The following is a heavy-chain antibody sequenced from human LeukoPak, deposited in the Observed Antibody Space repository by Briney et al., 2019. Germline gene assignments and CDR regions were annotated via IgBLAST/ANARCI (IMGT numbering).Heavy chain of an antibody. D-gene: IGHD5-12*01. J-gene: IGHJ4*02. CDR1: GFAFSAYW. CDR2: IKPDGSEK. Sequence: GGSLGLSGAASGFAFSAYWMSWVRQAPGKGREGVASIKPDGSEKFYVDSVKGRFTISRDNAANSLYLQMNSLRGEDTAVYYCARDLPARPWIFDYWGQGTLVTVSS. CDR3: ARDLPARPWIFDY. V-gene: IGHV3-7*01.